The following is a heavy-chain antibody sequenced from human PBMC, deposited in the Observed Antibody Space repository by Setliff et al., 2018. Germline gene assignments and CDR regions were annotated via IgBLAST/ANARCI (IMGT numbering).Heavy chain of an antibody. CDR2: IKSKADGGTT. CDR3: TTWPENGGYYYYYYMDV. D-gene: IGHD3-16*01. CDR1: GFIFSNYW. J-gene: IGHJ6*03. V-gene: IGHV3-15*01. Sequence: KSGGSLRLSCATSGFIFSNYWMAWVRQAPGKGLEWVGRIKSKADGGTTDYVAPVKGRFTISRDDSKNTLFLQMNNLKIEDTAVYYCTTWPENGGYYYYYYMDVWGKGTTVTVSS.